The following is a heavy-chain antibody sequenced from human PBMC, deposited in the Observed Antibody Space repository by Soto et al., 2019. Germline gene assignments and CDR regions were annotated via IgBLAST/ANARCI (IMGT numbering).Heavy chain of an antibody. Sequence: GGSLRLSCAASGFTFSSYAMSWVRQAPGKGLEWVSAISGSGGSTYYADSVKGRFTMSRDNSKNTLYLQMNSLRAEDTAVYYCAKVASRELRFLEWLLRPFDYWGQGTLVTVSS. D-gene: IGHD3-3*01. J-gene: IGHJ4*02. CDR1: GFTFSSYA. V-gene: IGHV3-23*01. CDR2: ISGSGGST. CDR3: AKVASRELRFLEWLLRPFDY.